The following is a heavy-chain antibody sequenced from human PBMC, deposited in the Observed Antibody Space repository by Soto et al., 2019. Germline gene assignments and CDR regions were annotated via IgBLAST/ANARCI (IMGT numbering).Heavy chain of an antibody. Sequence: EVQLVESGGGLVKPGGSLRLSCAASGFTFSNTWMTWVRQAPGKGLEWVGRIKSKTHGGTTDYAAPVKGRFTISRDDSENTLYQQMNSLRTEDTAVYDCTTTAGINMIVVEGTIDFWGQGTLVTVSS. CDR1: GFTFSNTW. CDR3: TTTAGINMIVVEGTIDF. D-gene: IGHD3-22*01. J-gene: IGHJ4*02. CDR2: IKSKTHGGTT. V-gene: IGHV3-15*01.